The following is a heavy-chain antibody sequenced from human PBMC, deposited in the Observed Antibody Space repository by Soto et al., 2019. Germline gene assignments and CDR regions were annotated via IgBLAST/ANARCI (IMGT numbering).Heavy chain of an antibody. CDR3: ARGREEAAAGNFDY. D-gene: IGHD6-13*01. CDR2: INHSGST. V-gene: IGHV4-34*01. J-gene: IGHJ4*02. Sequence: YETLSLTCAVYGWSFSGYYWSWLRQPPGKGLEWIGEINHSGSTNYNPSLKSRVTISVDTSKNQFSLKLSSVTAADTAVYYCARGREEAAAGNFDYWGQGTLVNVSA. CDR1: GWSFSGYY.